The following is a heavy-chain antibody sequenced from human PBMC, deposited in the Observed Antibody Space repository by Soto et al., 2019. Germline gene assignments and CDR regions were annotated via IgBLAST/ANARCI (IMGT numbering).Heavy chain of an antibody. D-gene: IGHD3-16*01. Sequence: EVQLLESGGRFVQSGGSLRLSCAAAGFTFDNYGMSWVRQAPGKGLEWVSVISANGYSTYYGDSVKGRFTISRDNSKNTLFLQMNNLRDDDTAVYYCAKHDGGSPGRHFHYWGQGTLVTVSS. CDR2: ISANGYST. CDR3: AKHDGGSPGRHFHY. J-gene: IGHJ4*02. CDR1: GFTFDNYG. V-gene: IGHV3-23*01.